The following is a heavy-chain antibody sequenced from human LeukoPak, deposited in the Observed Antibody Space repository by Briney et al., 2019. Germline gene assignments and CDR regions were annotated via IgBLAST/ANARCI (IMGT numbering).Heavy chain of an antibody. V-gene: IGHV3-9*01. Sequence: GGSLRLSCAASGFTFDDYAMHWVRQAPGKGLEWVSGISWNSGSIGYADSVKGRFTISRDNAKNSLYLQMNSLRAEDTALYYCAKDSDGGYVRGYFDYWGQGTLVTVSS. CDR3: AKDSDGGYVRGYFDY. CDR2: ISWNSGSI. D-gene: IGHD5-12*01. CDR1: GFTFDDYA. J-gene: IGHJ4*02.